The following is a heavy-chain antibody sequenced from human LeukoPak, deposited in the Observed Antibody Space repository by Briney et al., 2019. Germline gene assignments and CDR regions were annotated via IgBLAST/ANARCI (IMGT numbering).Heavy chain of an antibody. Sequence: GGSLRLSCAASGFDFSNYGMCWVRQAPGKGLEWVAFIRYDGTNTYYADSVKGRFTISRDNSKNTLYLQMNSLTAEDTAVFYCAKDYVEDSGSWVPGYWGQGTLVTVSS. J-gene: IGHJ4*02. CDR2: IRYDGTNT. V-gene: IGHV3-30*02. CDR3: AKDYVEDSGSWVPGY. D-gene: IGHD1-26*01. CDR1: GFDFSNYG.